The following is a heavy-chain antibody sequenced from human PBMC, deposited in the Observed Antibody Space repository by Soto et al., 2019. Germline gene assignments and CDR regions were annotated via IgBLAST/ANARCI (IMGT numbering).Heavy chain of an antibody. J-gene: IGHJ4*02. Sequence: PGGSLRLSCAASGFTFSSYAMSWVRQAPGKGLEWVSAISGSGGSTYYADSVKGRFTISRDNSKNTLYLQMNSLRAEDTAVYYCAKDIVVVPAARGLFDYWGQGTLVPVSP. V-gene: IGHV3-23*01. CDR2: ISGSGGST. D-gene: IGHD2-2*01. CDR1: GFTFSSYA. CDR3: AKDIVVVPAARGLFDY.